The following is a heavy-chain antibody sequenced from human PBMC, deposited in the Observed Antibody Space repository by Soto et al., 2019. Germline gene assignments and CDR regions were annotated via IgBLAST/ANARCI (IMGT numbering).Heavy chain of an antibody. CDR2: IYYSGST. CDR1: GGSISSSSYY. V-gene: IGHV4-39*01. D-gene: IGHD2-15*01. J-gene: IGHJ6*02. CDR3: ARRGWYCSGGSCYTDYYYGMDV. Sequence: SETLSLTCTVSGGSISSSSYYWGWIRQPPGKGLEWIGSIYYSGSTYYNPSLKSRVTISVDTSKNQFSLKLSSVAAADTAVYYCARRGWYCSGGSCYTDYYYGMDVWGQGTTVTVSS.